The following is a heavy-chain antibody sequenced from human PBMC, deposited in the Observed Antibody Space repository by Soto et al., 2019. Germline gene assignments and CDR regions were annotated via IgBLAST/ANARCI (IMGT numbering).Heavy chain of an antibody. CDR1: GGSISSSSYY. Sequence: PSETLSLTCTVSGGSISSSSYYWGWIRQPPGKGLEWIGSIYYSGSTYYNPSLKSRVTISVDTSKNQFSLKLTSVTAADTAVYFCARRLVATVATSENNWLHPWGQGVLVTVPQ. V-gene: IGHV4-39*01. CDR2: IYYSGST. CDR3: ARRLVATVATSENNWLHP. D-gene: IGHD4-17*01. J-gene: IGHJ5*02.